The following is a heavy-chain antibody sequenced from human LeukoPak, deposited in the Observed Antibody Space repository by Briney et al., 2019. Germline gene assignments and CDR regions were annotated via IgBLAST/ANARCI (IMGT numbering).Heavy chain of an antibody. CDR3: ARSYCSSTSCYDFDI. J-gene: IGHJ3*02. V-gene: IGHV3-21*01. CDR2: ISSSSSYI. Sequence: GGSLRLSCAASGFTFSSYSMNWVRQAPGKGLEWVSSISSSSSYIYYADSVKGRFTISRDNAKNSLYLQMNSLRAEDTAVYYRARSYCSSTSCYDFDIWGQGTMVTVSS. D-gene: IGHD2-2*01. CDR1: GFTFSSYS.